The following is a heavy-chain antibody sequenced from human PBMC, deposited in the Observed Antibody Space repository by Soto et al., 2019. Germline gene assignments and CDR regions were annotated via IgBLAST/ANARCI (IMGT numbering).Heavy chain of an antibody. CDR2: IGGSGGST. D-gene: IGHD3-22*01. Sequence: EVQLLESGGGLVQPGGSLSLSCAAPGFTFTSYAMSWFRQAPGKGLEWVSAIGGSGGSTYYANSVKGRFTISRDNSKNTLYLQMNSLRAEDTAVYYCAKDEADSSGYYSDCWGQGTLVTVSS. J-gene: IGHJ4*02. CDR1: GFTFTSYA. CDR3: AKDEADSSGYYSDC. V-gene: IGHV3-23*01.